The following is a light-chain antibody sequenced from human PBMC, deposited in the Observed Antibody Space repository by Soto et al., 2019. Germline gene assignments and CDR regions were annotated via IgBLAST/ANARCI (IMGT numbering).Light chain of an antibody. CDR1: QSVSSN. CDR3: QQYNNWPPIT. Sequence: EIVFSQSPCTLALSPGERASLSCRASQSVSSNYLAWYQQKPGQAPRLLIYGASTRATGIPARFSGTGSGTEFTLTISSLQSEDFAVYYCQQYNNWPPITFGQGTRLEIK. J-gene: IGKJ5*01. CDR2: GAS. V-gene: IGKV3-15*01.